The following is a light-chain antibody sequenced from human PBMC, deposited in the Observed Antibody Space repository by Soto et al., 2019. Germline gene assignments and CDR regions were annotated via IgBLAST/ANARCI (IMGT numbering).Light chain of an antibody. CDR1: QSVSGY. CDR2: DAS. V-gene: IGKV3-11*01. CDR3: QQRSNWAST. Sequence: EIVLTQSQATLSLSPGERATLSCRASQSVSGYLAWYQQKPGQAPRLLMYDASNRATGIPARFSGSGSGTDFTLTISSLEPEDFAVYYCQQRSNWASTFGGGTKVEIK. J-gene: IGKJ4*01.